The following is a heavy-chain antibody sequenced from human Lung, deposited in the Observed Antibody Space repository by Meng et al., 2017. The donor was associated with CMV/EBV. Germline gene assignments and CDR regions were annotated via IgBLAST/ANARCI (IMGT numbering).Heavy chain of an antibody. D-gene: IGHD2-15*01. V-gene: IGHV1-8*01. CDR1: SYTFTTYD. Sequence: ASXXVSXNASSYTFTTYDINWVRQATGQGLEWMGWMNPNSGNTGYAQKFQGRVAMTRVTSISTAYMELSSLTSDDTAVYYCARTRIEVEPDGTKIKYYNYGMDVWXQGTTVTVSS. CDR2: MNPNSGNT. CDR3: ARTRIEVEPDGTKIKYYNYGMDV. J-gene: IGHJ6*02.